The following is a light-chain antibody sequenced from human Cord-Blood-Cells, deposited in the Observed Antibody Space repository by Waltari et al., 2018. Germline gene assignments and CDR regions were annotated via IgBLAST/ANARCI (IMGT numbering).Light chain of an antibody. J-gene: IGKJ4*01. CDR2: EAS. Sequence: DIQMTKSPSSLSASVGDRGTITCQARQDISNYLNWYQQKPGKAPKLLIYEASNLETGDPSRYSGSESGTDFTFTISSLQPEDIATYYCQQYDNLPRSLTFGGGTKVEIK. CDR3: QQYDNLPRSLT. V-gene: IGKV1-33*01. CDR1: QDISNY.